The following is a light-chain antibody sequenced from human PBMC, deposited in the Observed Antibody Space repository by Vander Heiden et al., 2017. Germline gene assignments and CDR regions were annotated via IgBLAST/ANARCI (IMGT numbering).Light chain of an antibody. J-gene: IGKJ4*01. CDR2: AAS. Sequence: DIQMTQSPSSVSASVGDRVTITCRASQAISTWLAWYKQKSGKAPKLLIHAASTLGSGVPSRFSGSGSGTEFSLTISSLQPEDVATYYCQQANGFPRTFGGGTKVEIK. CDR3: QQANGFPRT. V-gene: IGKV1D-12*01. CDR1: QAISTW.